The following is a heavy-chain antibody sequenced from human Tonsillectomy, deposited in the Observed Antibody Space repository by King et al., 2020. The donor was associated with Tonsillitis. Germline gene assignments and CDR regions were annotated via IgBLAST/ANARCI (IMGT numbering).Heavy chain of an antibody. V-gene: IGHV2-26*01. Sequence: VTLKESGPVLVKPTETLTLTCTVSGFSLSNARMGVSWIRQPPGKALEWLAHIFSNDEKSYSTSLKSRLTISKDTSKSQVVLTMTNMDPVDTATYYCARLGEQDNAYYYDSSGYYPPTSHDYYYYMDVWGKGTTVTVSS. CDR2: IFSNDEK. J-gene: IGHJ6*03. CDR1: GFSLSNARMG. CDR3: ARLGEQDNAYYYDSSGYYPPTSHDYYYYMDV. D-gene: IGHD3-22*01.